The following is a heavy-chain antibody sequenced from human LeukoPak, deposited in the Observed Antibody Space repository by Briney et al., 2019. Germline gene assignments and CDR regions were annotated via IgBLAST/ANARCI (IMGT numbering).Heavy chain of an antibody. CDR3: ARDSDSGYGPFAS. D-gene: IGHD5-12*01. CDR2: IHSGGTT. J-gene: IGHJ4*02. V-gene: IGHV3-53*01. CDR1: GFTVSNNY. Sequence: GGSLRLSCAASGFTVSNNYMSWVRQAPGKGLEWVAVIHSGGTTNYADSVQRRCTTSRDNSKTTVYLHMNSLRDEDTAVYYCARDSDSGYGPFASWGQGTLVTVSS.